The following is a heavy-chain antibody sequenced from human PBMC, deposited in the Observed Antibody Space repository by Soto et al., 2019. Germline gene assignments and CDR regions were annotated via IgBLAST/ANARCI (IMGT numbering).Heavy chain of an antibody. CDR2: ISFDGSKT. CDR3: VREGYSGSYAAF. CDR1: GSTFSNYD. J-gene: IGHJ4*02. Sequence: GGSLILAGEACGSTFSNYDMEWVRQAPGKGLEWVASISFDGSKTYYADSAKGRFTVSRDNSKNTLFLQMNSLRPDDTATYYCVREGYSGSYAAFWGQGSLVTVSS. D-gene: IGHD1-26*01. V-gene: IGHV3-30*03.